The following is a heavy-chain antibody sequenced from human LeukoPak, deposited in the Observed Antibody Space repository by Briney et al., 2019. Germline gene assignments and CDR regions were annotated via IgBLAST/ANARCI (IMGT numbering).Heavy chain of an antibody. CDR2: ISWNSGSI. V-gene: IGHV3-9*01. CDR1: GFTFDDYA. J-gene: IGHJ4*02. D-gene: IGHD3-10*01. Sequence: GGSLRLSCAASGFTFDDYAMHWVRQAPGKGLEWVSGISWNSGSIGYADSVKGRFTISRDNAKNSLYLQMNSLRAEDTALYYCAKGGYGSGNYYFDYWGQGTLVTVSS. CDR3: AKGGYGSGNYYFDY.